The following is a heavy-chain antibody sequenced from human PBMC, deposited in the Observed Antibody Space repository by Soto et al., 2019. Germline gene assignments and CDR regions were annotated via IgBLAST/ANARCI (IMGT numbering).Heavy chain of an antibody. CDR1: GKSFDNFA. Sequence: QVPLVQSGAEVKKPGASVRLSCKVSGKSFDNFAVHWVRQTPGQRPEWRGRINVGVDKTKYSEKFQGRVIVSYDTSATTAYMALRALSSEDTAVYYRARAKYDYIWGSYHPFDQWAQGAQVTVAS. CDR3: ARAKYDYIWGSYHPFDQ. J-gene: IGHJ4*02. D-gene: IGHD3-16*02. CDR2: INVGVDKT. V-gene: IGHV1-3*01.